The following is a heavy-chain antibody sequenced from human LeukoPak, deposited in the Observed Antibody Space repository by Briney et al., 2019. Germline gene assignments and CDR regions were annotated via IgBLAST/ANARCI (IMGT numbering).Heavy chain of an antibody. CDR3: ARTGGKSRNYSGMDV. CDR2: INHSGST. CDR1: SGSFTGYY. Sequence: PSETLSLTCAVYSGSFTGYYWTWIRQPPGKGLEWIGEINHSGSTNYNPSLKSRVTISLDRSKNQFPLKLSSVTAADTAVYYCARTGGKSRNYSGMDVWGQGTTVTVSS. D-gene: IGHD4-23*01. J-gene: IGHJ6*02. V-gene: IGHV4-34*01.